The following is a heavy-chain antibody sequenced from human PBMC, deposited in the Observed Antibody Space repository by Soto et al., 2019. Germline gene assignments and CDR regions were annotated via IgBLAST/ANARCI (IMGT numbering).Heavy chain of an antibody. CDR3: AKDGTNRYYDFWSGPPE. Sequence: SETLSLTCTLSGGSISSSSYYWGWIRQPPGKGLEWIGSIYYSGSTYYNPSLKSRVTISVDTSKNQFSLKLSSVTAEDTAVYYCAKDGTNRYYDFWSGPPEWGQGTLVTVSS. J-gene: IGHJ4*02. D-gene: IGHD3-3*01. CDR2: IYYSGST. CDR1: GGSISSSSYY. V-gene: IGHV4-39*07.